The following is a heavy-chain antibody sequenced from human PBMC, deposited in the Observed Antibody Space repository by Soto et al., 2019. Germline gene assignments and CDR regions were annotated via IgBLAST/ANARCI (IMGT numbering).Heavy chain of an antibody. Sequence: QVQLQESGPGLVKPSETLSLTCTVSGGSISPYYWSWIRQSPGKGLEWIGHIRYSGMTNYNTSLNPSLKGRFTISADTSKNQSSRKLSSVTAADTAVYSGGSAYCGGDCDLASCEYGGLGTLVTVSS. V-gene: IGHV4-59*08. D-gene: IGHD2-21*01. J-gene: IGHJ4*02. CDR1: GGSISPYY. CDR3: GSAYCGGDCDLASCEY. CDR2: IRYSGMT.